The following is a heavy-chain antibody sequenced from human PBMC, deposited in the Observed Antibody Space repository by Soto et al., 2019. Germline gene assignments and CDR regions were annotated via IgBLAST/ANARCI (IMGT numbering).Heavy chain of an antibody. CDR1: GYTFSIYG. CDR2: ISGNNGNT. CDR3: ARDEGKGGRVAPMNN. D-gene: IGHD3-3*01. Sequence: ASVKVSCKASGYTFSIYGFSWVRQAPGQGLEWLGWISGNNGNTNYAQKFRGRVTLTTDKSTNTAYMELRSLTSEDTAVYFCARDEGKGGRVAPMNNWGQGTLVTVSS. V-gene: IGHV1-18*04. J-gene: IGHJ4*02.